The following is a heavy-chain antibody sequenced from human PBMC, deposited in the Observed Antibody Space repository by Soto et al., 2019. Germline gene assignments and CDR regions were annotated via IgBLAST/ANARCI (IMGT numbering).Heavy chain of an antibody. CDR1: GFTFSNYV. CDR2: INDNGGST. J-gene: IGHJ4*02. V-gene: IGHV3-23*01. CDR3: AKRSVSGTYSPFDY. Sequence: PGGSLRLSCVAPGFTFSNYVLSWVRQPAGKGLEWISAINDNGGSTYHADSVKGRFTISRDNSKHTLYLQMNSLRSEDTAIYYCAKRSVSGTYSPFDYWGQGTLVTVSS. D-gene: IGHD1-7*01.